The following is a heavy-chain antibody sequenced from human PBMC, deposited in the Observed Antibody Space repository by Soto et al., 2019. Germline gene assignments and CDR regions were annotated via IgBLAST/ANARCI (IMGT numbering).Heavy chain of an antibody. CDR2: IVVGSGNT. V-gene: IGHV1-58*02. D-gene: IGHD3-3*01. J-gene: IGHJ6*03. CDR1: GFTFSNSA. CDR3: AARSGDYTYYSYMDV. Sequence: QMQLEQYGPAAKKPGTSVKVSCKASGFTFSNSAIQWVRQTRGQRLEWIGWIVVGSGNTNYAREVQGRGTITRDMCTSAAYLELRSLRSEDTARSYCAARSGDYTYYSYMDVWCDGTTVTGSS.